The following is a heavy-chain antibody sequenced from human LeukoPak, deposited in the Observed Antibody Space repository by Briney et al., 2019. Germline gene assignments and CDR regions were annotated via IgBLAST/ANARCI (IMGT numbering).Heavy chain of an antibody. D-gene: IGHD3-3*01. CDR3: ASSGRGYDSWSGYYTYYFDY. V-gene: IGHV4-34*01. Sequence: SETLSLTCAVYGGSFSGYYWSWIRQPPGKGLEWIGEINHSGSTNYNPSLKSRVTISVDTSKNQFSLKLSSVTAADTAVYYCASSGRGYDSWSGYYTYYFDYWGQGTLVTVSS. CDR2: INHSGST. J-gene: IGHJ4*02. CDR1: GGSFSGYY.